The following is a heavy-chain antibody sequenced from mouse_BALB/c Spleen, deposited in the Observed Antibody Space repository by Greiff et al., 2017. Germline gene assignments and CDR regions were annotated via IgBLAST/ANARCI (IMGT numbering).Heavy chain of an antibody. CDR3: AREAYYGSSYGYFDY. Sequence: VQLKESGPGLVAPSQSLSITCTVSGFSLTSYGVHWVRQPPGKGLEWLGVIWAGGSTNYNSALMSRLSISKDNSKSQVFLKMNSLQTDDTAMYYCAREAYYGSSYGYFDYWGQGTTLTVSS. J-gene: IGHJ2*01. CDR2: IWAGGST. D-gene: IGHD1-1*01. V-gene: IGHV2-9*02. CDR1: GFSLTSYG.